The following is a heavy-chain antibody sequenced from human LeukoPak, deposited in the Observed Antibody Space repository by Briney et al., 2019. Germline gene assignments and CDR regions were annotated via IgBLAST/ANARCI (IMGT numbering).Heavy chain of an antibody. V-gene: IGHV4-39*01. CDR3: ARLGNYYDSSGYS. Sequence: PSETLSLTCTVSGGSISSSSYYWGWIRPPPGKGLEWIGSIYYSGSTYYNPSLKSRVTISVDTSKNQFSLKLSSVTAADTAVYYCARLGNYYDSSGYSWGQGTLVTVSS. CDR1: GGSISSSSYY. D-gene: IGHD3-22*01. J-gene: IGHJ5*02. CDR2: IYYSGST.